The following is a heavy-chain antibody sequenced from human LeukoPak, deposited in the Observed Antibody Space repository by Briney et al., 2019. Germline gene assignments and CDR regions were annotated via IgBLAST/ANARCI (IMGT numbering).Heavy chain of an antibody. D-gene: IGHD1-26*01. CDR1: GGSISSPTSY. J-gene: IGHJ4*02. V-gene: IGHV4-39*01. Sequence: PSETLSLTCTVSGGSISSPTSYWGWIRQPPGKGLEWIATVLHSGATFYSPSLEGRLTISIDTSTNQFSLKMTSMTAADTAVYYCAGRIVGVIDAFDYWGQGALVTVPS. CDR2: VLHSGAT. CDR3: AGRIVGVIDAFDY.